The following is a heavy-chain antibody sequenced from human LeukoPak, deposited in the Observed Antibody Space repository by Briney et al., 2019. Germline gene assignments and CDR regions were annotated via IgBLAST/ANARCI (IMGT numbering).Heavy chain of an antibody. CDR1: GYSISSGYY. CDR3: ASNVPSLWEPTGGYYFDY. Sequence: SETLSLTCTVSGYSISSGYYWGWIRQPPGKGLEWIGTIYHSGSTYYNPSLKSRVTISVDTSKNQFSLKLSSVTAADTAVYYCASNVPSLWEPTGGYYFDYWGQGTLVTVSS. CDR2: IYHSGST. V-gene: IGHV4-38-2*02. J-gene: IGHJ4*02. D-gene: IGHD3-16*01.